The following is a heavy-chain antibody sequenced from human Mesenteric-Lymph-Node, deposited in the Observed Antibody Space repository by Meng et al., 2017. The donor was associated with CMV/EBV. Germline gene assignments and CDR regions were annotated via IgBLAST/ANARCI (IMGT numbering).Heavy chain of an antibody. CDR2: NNRKSGGT. Sequence: SGATSPGYYRERVRTAQGQGREWMGWNNRKSGGTKYAQKLQGRVTMTRDTSIRTAYMGLGRLRLDDRAVYYCARGAVLRFFGWFGFDPWGQGTLVTVSS. V-gene: IGHV1-2*02. J-gene: IGHJ5*02. CDR3: ARGAVLRFFGWFGFDP. D-gene: IGHD3-3*01. CDR1: GATSPGYY.